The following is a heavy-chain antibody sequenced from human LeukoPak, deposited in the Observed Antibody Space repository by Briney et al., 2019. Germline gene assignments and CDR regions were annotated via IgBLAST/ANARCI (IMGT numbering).Heavy chain of an antibody. CDR2: INPNSGGT. J-gene: IGHJ3*02. CDR3: ARALYGSGSYYAFGAFDI. Sequence: ASVKVSCKASGYTFTSYYMHWVRQAPGQGLEWMGWINPNSGGTNYAQKFQGRVTMTRDTSISIAYMELSRLRSDDTAVYYCARALYGSGSYYAFGAFDIWGQGTMVTVSS. CDR1: GYTFTSYY. V-gene: IGHV1-2*02. D-gene: IGHD3-10*01.